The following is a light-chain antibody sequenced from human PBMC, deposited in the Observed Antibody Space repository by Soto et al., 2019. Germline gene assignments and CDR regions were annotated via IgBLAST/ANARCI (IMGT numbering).Light chain of an antibody. CDR3: QQYVMSPYA. CDR2: GAS. V-gene: IGKV3-15*01. Sequence: EIMMTQSPATLSVSPGEGATLSCRASQSVSSKLAWYQQKPGQAPRLLIYGASTRATGIPDRFSGSGSGTDFTLTISRLEPEDFAVYYCQQYVMSPYAFGQGTKVDI. J-gene: IGKJ2*01. CDR1: QSVSSK.